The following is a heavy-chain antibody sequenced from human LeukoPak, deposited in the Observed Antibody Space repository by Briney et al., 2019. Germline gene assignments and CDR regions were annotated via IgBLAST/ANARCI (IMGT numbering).Heavy chain of an antibody. V-gene: IGHV3-74*01. D-gene: IGHD2-2*01. J-gene: IGHJ4*02. Sequence: GGSLRLSCAASGFTFSTYWMCWVRQAPGKGLVWVSHINSDGSWTSYADSVKGRFTISKDNAKNTVYLQMNNLRAEDTAVYYCVSFYETYWGRGTLVTVSS. CDR1: GFTFSTYW. CDR2: INSDGSWT. CDR3: VSFYETY.